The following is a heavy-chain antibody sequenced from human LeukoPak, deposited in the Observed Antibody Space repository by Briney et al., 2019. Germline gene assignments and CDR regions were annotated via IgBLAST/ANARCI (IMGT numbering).Heavy chain of an antibody. CDR2: ISYDGSHK. D-gene: IGHD3-10*01. CDR1: GFTFSSYG. CDR3: ARGGTMVRGVIGYFDY. V-gene: IGHV3-30*03. J-gene: IGHJ4*02. Sequence: PGGSLRLSCAASGFTFSSYGMHWVRQAPGKGLEWVAVISYDGSHKYYADSVKGRFTISRDNSKNTLYLQMGSLRAEDMAVYYCARGGTMVRGVIGYFDYWGQGTLVTVSS.